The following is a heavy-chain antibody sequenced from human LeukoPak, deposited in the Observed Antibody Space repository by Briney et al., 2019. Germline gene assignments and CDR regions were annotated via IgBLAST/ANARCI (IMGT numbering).Heavy chain of an antibody. V-gene: IGHV7-4-1*02. Sequence: GASVKVSCTASGYTFTSYAMNWVRQAPGQGLEWMGWINTNTGNPTYAQGFTGRFVFSLDTSVSTAYLQNSSLKAEDTAVYYCARLGSVGATTLDYWGQGTLVTVSS. CDR2: INTNTGNP. J-gene: IGHJ4*02. D-gene: IGHD1-26*01. CDR1: GYTFTSYA. CDR3: ARLGSVGATTLDY.